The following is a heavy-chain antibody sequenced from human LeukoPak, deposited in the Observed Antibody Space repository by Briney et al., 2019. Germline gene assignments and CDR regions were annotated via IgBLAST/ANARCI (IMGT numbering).Heavy chain of an antibody. CDR1: GFTFTTYW. CDR3: AREGGQWLVSDY. V-gene: IGHV3-7*01. CDR2: IKQDGTEK. D-gene: IGHD6-19*01. Sequence: PGGSVRLSCAASGFTFTTYWMSWVRQPPGKGLEWVANIKQDGTEKYYVDSVKGRFTISRDNSKNTLYLQMNSLRAEDTAVYYCAREGGQWLVSDYWGQGTLVTVSS. J-gene: IGHJ4*02.